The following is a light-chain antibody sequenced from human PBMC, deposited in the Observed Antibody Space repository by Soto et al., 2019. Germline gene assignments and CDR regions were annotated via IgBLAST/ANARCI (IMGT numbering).Light chain of an antibody. CDR2: LEGSGSY. J-gene: IGLJ3*02. CDR1: SGHSSYI. Sequence: QFVLTQSSSASASLGSSVKLTCTLSSGHSSYIIAWHQQQPGKAPRYLMKLEGSGSYNKGSGIPDHFSGSSSGADRYLTISNLQFEDEADYYCETWDSNTRVFGGGTKLTVL. V-gene: IGLV4-60*02. CDR3: ETWDSNTRV.